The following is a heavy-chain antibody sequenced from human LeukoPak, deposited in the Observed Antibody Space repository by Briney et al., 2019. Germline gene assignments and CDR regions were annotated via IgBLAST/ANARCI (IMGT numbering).Heavy chain of an antibody. J-gene: IGHJ4*02. V-gene: IGHV4-34*01. CDR3: ARDYSDTIFGVVIDY. CDR1: GGSFSGYY. CDR2: INHSGST. D-gene: IGHD3-3*01. Sequence: SETLSLTCAVYGGSFSGYYWSWIRQPPGKGLEWIGEINHSGSTNYNPSLKSRVTISVDTSKNQFSLKLSSVTAADTAVYYCARDYSDTIFGVVIDYWGQGTLVTVSS.